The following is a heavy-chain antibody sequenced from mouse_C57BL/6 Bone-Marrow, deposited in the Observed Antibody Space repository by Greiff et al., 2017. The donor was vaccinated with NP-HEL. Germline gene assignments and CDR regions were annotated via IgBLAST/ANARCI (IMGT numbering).Heavy chain of an antibody. D-gene: IGHD1-1*01. CDR3: ARHDYGSSYYFDY. Sequence: EVKLMESGGDLVKPGGSLKLSCAASGFTFSSYGMSWVRQTPDKRLEWVATISSGGSYTYYPDSVKGRFTISRDNAKNTLYLQRSSLKSEDTAMYYCARHDYGSSYYFDYWGQGTTLTVSS. CDR1: GFTFSSYG. J-gene: IGHJ2*01. CDR2: ISSGGSYT. V-gene: IGHV5-6*01.